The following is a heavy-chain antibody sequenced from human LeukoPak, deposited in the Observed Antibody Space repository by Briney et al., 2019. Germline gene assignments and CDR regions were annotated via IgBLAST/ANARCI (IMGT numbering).Heavy chain of an antibody. J-gene: IGHJ3*02. CDR1: GFTFSSYG. Sequence: GGSLRLSCAASGFTFSSYGMHWVRQAPGKGLEWVAVISYDGSNKYCADSVKGRFTISRDNSKNTLYLQMNSLRAEDTAVYYCAKESDYDFWSGTSAFDIWGQGTMVTVSS. CDR3: AKESDYDFWSGTSAFDI. V-gene: IGHV3-30*18. CDR2: ISYDGSNK. D-gene: IGHD3-3*01.